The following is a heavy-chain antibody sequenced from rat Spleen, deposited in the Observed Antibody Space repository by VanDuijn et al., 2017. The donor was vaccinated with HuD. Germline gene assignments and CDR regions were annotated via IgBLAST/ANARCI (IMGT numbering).Heavy chain of an antibody. Sequence: EVQLVESGGGLVQPGGSLKLSCVASGITFTNYWMTWIRQAPGKGLEWIASITNTGDSTYYLDSVKGRFTISRKNAKTTLYLQMSSLRSEDTATYYCARHWGYWGQGVTVTVSS. V-gene: IGHV5-31*01. J-gene: IGHJ2*01. CDR3: ARHWGY. CDR1: GITFTNYW. D-gene: IGHD4-6*01. CDR2: ITNTGDST.